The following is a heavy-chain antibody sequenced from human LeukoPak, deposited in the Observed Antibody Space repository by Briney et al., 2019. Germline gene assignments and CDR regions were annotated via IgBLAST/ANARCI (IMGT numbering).Heavy chain of an antibody. CDR3: AKDHGTAVAGSYY. CDR1: GFSLSTYG. Sequence: GGSLRLARAASGFSLSTYGVSWVRQPPGKGLEWVSGITGTGGSTYYADSVKGRFTVSRDTSKNTLYLQMNSLRAKDTAIYYCAKDHGTAVAGSYYWGQGTLVTVSS. D-gene: IGHD6-19*01. V-gene: IGHV3-23*01. CDR2: ITGTGGST. J-gene: IGHJ4*02.